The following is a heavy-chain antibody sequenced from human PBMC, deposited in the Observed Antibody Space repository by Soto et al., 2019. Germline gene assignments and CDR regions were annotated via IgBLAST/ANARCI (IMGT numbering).Heavy chain of an antibody. D-gene: IGHD6-19*01. V-gene: IGHV4-59*01. Sequence: PSETLSLTCTVSGGSISSYYWSWIRQPPGKGLEWIGYIYYSGSTNYNPSLKSRVTISVDTSKNQFSLKLSSVTAADTAVYYCARDYDSGLFDYWGQGTLVTVSS. CDR3: ARDYDSGLFDY. CDR2: IYYSGST. J-gene: IGHJ4*02. CDR1: GGSISSYY.